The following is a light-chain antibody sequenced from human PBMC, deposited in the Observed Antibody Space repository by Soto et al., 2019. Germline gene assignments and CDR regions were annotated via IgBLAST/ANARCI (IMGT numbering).Light chain of an antibody. J-gene: IGKJ1*01. CDR3: QQRSNWPWT. V-gene: IGKV3-11*01. Sequence: EIVLTQSPATLSLSPGERATLSCRASESVHNYLAWYQQKPGLAPRLLIYDTSNRATGIPSRFSGSGSATDFTLTISSLEPEDFAVYYCQQRSNWPWTFGQGTKVDIK. CDR1: ESVHNY. CDR2: DTS.